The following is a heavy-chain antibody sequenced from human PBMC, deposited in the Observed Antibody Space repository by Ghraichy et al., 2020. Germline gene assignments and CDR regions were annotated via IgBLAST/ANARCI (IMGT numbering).Heavy chain of an antibody. J-gene: IGHJ3*02. CDR1: GYTLTELS. Sequence: ASVKVSCKVSGYTLTELSMHWVRQAPGKGLEWMGGFDPEDGETIYAQKFQGRVTMTEDTSTDTAYMELSSLRSEDTAVYYCATYIDTPSFNGGNTAFDIWGQGTMVTVSS. V-gene: IGHV1-24*01. CDR2: FDPEDGET. CDR3: ATYIDTPSFNGGNTAFDI. D-gene: IGHD4-23*01.